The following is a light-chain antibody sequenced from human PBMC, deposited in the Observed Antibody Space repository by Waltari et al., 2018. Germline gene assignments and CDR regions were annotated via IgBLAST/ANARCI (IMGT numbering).Light chain of an antibody. CDR3: QQGYMTPRT. V-gene: IGKV1-39*01. CDR2: ATS. J-gene: IGKJ1*01. Sequence: DIQMTQSPSSLSASVGDRVTITCRASQSVRNFVNWYQQEPGKAPKLLIYATSSLQTGVPSRFSGSGSGTDFTLSSSSLQPEDFAIYFCQQGYMTPRTFGQGTKVGIK. CDR1: QSVRNF.